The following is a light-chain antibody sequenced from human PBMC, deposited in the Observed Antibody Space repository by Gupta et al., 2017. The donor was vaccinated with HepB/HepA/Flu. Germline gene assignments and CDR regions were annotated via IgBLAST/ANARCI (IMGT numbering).Light chain of an antibody. J-gene: IGLJ2*01. V-gene: IGLV3-1*01. CDR2: EAT. Sequence: SYDLTQKPSVSVSPGQTAHITCSGDILGRKYVSWYQQRPDLSPVLVIYEATKRPSGISERFSGSNAGNIATLTISGTQALDEADYYCQTWDSSTAVVFGGGTRLTVL. CDR1: ILGRKY. CDR3: QTWDSSTAVV.